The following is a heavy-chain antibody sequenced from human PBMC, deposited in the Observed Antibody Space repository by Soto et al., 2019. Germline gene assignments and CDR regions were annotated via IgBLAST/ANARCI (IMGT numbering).Heavy chain of an antibody. J-gene: IGHJ4*02. D-gene: IGHD7-27*01. Sequence: PGGSLRLSCAASGFTFSSYSMNWVRQAPGKGLEWVSSISSSSSYIYYADSVKGRFTISRDNAKNSLYLQMNSLRAEDMAVYYCARDEKYWGNPFDYWGQGTLVTVSS. CDR1: GFTFSSYS. CDR3: ARDEKYWGNPFDY. CDR2: ISSSSSYI. V-gene: IGHV3-21*01.